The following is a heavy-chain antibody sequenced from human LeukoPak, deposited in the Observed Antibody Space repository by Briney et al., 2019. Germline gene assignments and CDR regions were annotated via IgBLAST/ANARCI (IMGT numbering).Heavy chain of an antibody. CDR1: GFTFSNAW. Sequence: PGGSLRLSCAASGFTFSNAWTSWVRQAPGKGLEWVGRIKSKTDGGTTDYAAPVKGRFTISRDDSKNTLYLQMNSLKTEDTAVYYCTTDMPDDYGDYYYFDYWGQGTLVTVSS. CDR2: IKSKTDGGTT. J-gene: IGHJ4*02. CDR3: TTDMPDDYGDYYYFDY. V-gene: IGHV3-15*01. D-gene: IGHD4-17*01.